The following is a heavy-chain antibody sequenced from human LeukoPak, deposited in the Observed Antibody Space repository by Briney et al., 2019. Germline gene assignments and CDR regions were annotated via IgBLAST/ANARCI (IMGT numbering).Heavy chain of an antibody. J-gene: IGHJ6*02. CDR2: ISGNGGST. CDR1: GFTFSSYA. Sequence: GGSLRLSCAASGFTFSSYAMSWVRQAPGKGLEWVSAISGNGGSTYYADSVKGRFTISRDNSKNTLYLQVNSLRAEDTAVYYCAKAYGDYVGYYYGMDVWGQGTTVTVSS. D-gene: IGHD4-17*01. V-gene: IGHV3-23*01. CDR3: AKAYGDYVGYYYGMDV.